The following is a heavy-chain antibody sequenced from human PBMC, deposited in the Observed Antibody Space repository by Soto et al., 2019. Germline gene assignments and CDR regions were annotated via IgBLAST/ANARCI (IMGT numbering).Heavy chain of an antibody. Sequence: SETLSLTFTLSGDSIGTYYWNWIRQPPGKGLEWIGYVSFRGSTSYNPSLKSRVTISVDTSKNQFSLRLSSVTAADTAVYYCARSREMYYYDSSGYYAHWGQGTRVTVS. D-gene: IGHD3-22*01. J-gene: IGHJ4*02. CDR3: ARSREMYYYDSSGYYAH. V-gene: IGHV4-59*01. CDR2: VSFRGST. CDR1: GDSIGTYY.